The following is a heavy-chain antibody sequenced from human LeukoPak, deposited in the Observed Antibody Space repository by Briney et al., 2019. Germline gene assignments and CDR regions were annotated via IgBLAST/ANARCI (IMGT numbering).Heavy chain of an antibody. D-gene: IGHD3-22*01. J-gene: IGHJ4*02. CDR2: ISGSGGST. CDR1: GFTFSSYA. Sequence: GGSLRLSCAASGFTFSSYAMSWVRQAPGKGLEWVSAISGSGGSTYYADSVKGRFTISRDNPKNTLYLQMNSLRAEDTAVYLCAKRGVVIRVILVGFHKAAYYFDSWGQGALVTVSS. CDR3: AKRGVVIRVILVGFHKAAYYFDS. V-gene: IGHV3-23*01.